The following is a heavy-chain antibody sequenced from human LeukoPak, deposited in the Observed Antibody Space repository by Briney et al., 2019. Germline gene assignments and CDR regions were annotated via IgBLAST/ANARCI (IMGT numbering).Heavy chain of an antibody. CDR3: ARDVETWNSFDP. CDR2: IYYSGST. CDR1: GGSISSGGYY. Sequence: PSQTLSLTCTVSGGSISSGGYYWSWIRQYPGKGLEWIGYIYYSGSTYYNPSLKSRVTISLDRSKNQFSLKLSSVTAADTAVYYCARDVETWNSFDPWGLGTLVTASS. V-gene: IGHV4-31*03. D-gene: IGHD1-7*01. J-gene: IGHJ5*02.